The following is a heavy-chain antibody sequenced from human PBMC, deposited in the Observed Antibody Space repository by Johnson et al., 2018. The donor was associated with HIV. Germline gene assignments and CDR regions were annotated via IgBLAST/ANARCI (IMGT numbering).Heavy chain of an antibody. CDR3: ARDTDIVVVPARGDAFDI. D-gene: IGHD2-2*01. CDR1: GFTVSINY. V-gene: IGHV3-30*02. Sequence: QMLLVESGGGLIQPGGSLRLSCAASGFTVSINYMSWVRQAPGKGLEWVTFIRYDGSNKYYADSVKGRFTISRDNSKNTLYLQMNSLRAEDTAVYYCARDTDIVVVPARGDAFDIWGQGTMVTVSS. CDR2: IRYDGSNK. J-gene: IGHJ3*02.